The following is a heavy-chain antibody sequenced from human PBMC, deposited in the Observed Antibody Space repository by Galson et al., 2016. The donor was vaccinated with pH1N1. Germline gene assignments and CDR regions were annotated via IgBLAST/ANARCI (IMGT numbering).Heavy chain of an antibody. CDR3: ARVFEEYFLYGMDV. CDR2: VSYDGKNK. V-gene: IGHV3-30*04. J-gene: IGHJ6*02. D-gene: IGHD2/OR15-2a*01. Sequence: AASGFPFSSYAMHWVRQAPGKGLAWVAVVSYDGKNKYLADSVKGRFTISRDNSKNTVYLQMNSLGPDDTAVYYCARVFEEYFLYGMDVWGQGTTVTVSS. CDR1: GFPFSSYA.